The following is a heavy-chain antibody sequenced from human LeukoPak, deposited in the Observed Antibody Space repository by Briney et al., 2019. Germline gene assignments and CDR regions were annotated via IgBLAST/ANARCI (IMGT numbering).Heavy chain of an antibody. CDR3: ASSPDYGDYHDAFDI. D-gene: IGHD4-17*01. J-gene: IGHJ3*02. CDR1: GGSISSSY. CDR2: IYYSGST. Sequence: SETLSLTCTVSGGSISSSYWSWIRQPPGKGLEWIGYIYYSGSTYYNPSLKSRVTISVDTSKNQFSLKLSSVTAADTAVYYCASSPDYGDYHDAFDIWGQGTMVTVSS. V-gene: IGHV4-59*08.